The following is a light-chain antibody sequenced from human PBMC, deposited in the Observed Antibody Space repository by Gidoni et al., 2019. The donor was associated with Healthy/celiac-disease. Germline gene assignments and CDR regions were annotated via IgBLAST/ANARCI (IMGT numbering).Light chain of an antibody. J-gene: IGKJ1*01. CDR1: QSVSSSY. CDR3: QQYGSSPPWT. CDR2: GAS. V-gene: IGKV3-20*01. Sequence: EIGLTQSPGTLSVSPGARATLSCRASQSVSSSYLAWYQQKPGQAPRLLIYGASSRATGIPYRFSSGGSGTAFTLTISRLEPEDFAVYYCQQYGSSPPWTFGQGTKVEIK.